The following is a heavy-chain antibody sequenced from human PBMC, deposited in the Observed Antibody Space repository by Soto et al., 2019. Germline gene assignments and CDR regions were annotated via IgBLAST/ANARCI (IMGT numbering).Heavy chain of an antibody. Sequence: GGSLRLSCAASGFTFSSYAMSWVRQAPGKGLEWVSAISGSGGSTYYADSVKGRFTISRDNSKNTLYLQMNSLRAEDTAVYYCAKDLPFDNYYDSSGFLDPWGQGTMGIVSS. V-gene: IGHV3-23*01. CDR3: AKDLPFDNYYDSSGFLDP. CDR1: GFTFSSYA. J-gene: IGHJ5*02. CDR2: ISGSGGST. D-gene: IGHD3-22*01.